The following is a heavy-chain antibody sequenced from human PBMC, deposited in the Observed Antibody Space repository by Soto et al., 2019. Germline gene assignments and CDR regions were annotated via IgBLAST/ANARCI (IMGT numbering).Heavy chain of an antibody. J-gene: IGHJ6*03. CDR2: INPSGGST. CDR1: GYTFTSYY. D-gene: IGHD6-6*01. Sequence: GASVKVSCKASGYTFTSYYMRWVRQAHEQGLEWMGIINPSGGSTSYAQKFQGRVTMTRDTSTSTVYMELSSLRSEDTAVYYCARAARHPLYYYYYLDVWGKGTTVTVSS. V-gene: IGHV1-46*03. CDR3: ARAARHPLYYYYYLDV.